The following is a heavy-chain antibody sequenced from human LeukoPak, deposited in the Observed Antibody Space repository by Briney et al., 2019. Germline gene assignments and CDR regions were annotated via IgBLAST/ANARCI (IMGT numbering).Heavy chain of an antibody. CDR2: INPSSGGT. CDR3: ATDTYYYDSSGYYYKFDAFDI. V-gene: IGHV1-2*02. Sequence: ASVKVSCKASGYTFTGYYMHWVRQAPGQGLEWMGWINPSSGGTNYAQKFQGRVTMTRDTSISTACMELSRLRSDDTAVYYCATDTYYYDSSGYYYKFDAFDIWGQGTMVTVSS. CDR1: GYTFTGYY. D-gene: IGHD3-22*01. J-gene: IGHJ3*02.